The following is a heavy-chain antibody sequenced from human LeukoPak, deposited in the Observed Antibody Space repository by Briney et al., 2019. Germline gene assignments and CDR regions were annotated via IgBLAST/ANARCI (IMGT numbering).Heavy chain of an antibody. J-gene: IGHJ5*02. V-gene: IGHV4-59*11. D-gene: IGHD3-10*01. CDR3: ARRGLFGFDP. CDR2: IYYSGST. CDR1: GGSISSHY. Sequence: SETLSLTCIVSGGSISSHYWSWIRQPPGKGLEWIGYIYYSGSTNYNPSLKSRVTISVDTSKNQFSLKLSSVTAADTAVYYCARRGLFGFDPWGQGTLVTVSS.